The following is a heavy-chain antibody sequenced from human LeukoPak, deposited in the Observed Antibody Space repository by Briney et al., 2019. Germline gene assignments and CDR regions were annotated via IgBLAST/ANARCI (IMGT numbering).Heavy chain of an antibody. CDR1: GGSFSGYY. J-gene: IGHJ3*02. Sequence: SETLSLTCAVYGGSFSGYYWSWIRQPPGKGLEWIGEINHSGSTNYNPSLKSRVTISVDTSKNQFSLKLSSVTAADTAVYYCARATLVGATTANAFDIWGQGTMVTVSS. V-gene: IGHV4-34*01. CDR2: INHSGST. D-gene: IGHD1-26*01. CDR3: ARATLVGATTANAFDI.